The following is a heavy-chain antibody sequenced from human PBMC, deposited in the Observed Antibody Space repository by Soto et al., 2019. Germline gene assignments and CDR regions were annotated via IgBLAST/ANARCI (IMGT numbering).Heavy chain of an antibody. J-gene: IGHJ4*02. V-gene: IGHV3-30*18. CDR2: ISYDGSNQ. Sequence: GGPLRLYCTPSGLTFHIYAMHCVRQAPYKWLQWVALISYDGSNQYCAASVKGRFTISRDNSKNTLFLQMNSLRADETAVYYCAKDQASGQGSFDSWGQGTLVTVSS. CDR3: AKDQASGQGSFDS. CDR1: GLTFHIYA.